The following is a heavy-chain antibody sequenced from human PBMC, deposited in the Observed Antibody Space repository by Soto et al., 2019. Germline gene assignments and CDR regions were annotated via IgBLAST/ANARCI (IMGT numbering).Heavy chain of an antibody. CDR2: MNPNSGKT. D-gene: IGHD2-21*02. V-gene: IGHV1-8*01. J-gene: IGHJ4*02. Sequence: ASVKVSCKASGYTFTGSDINWVRQTPGQRLEWMGWMNPNSGKTGYPQTFQGRVTMTRNTSISTAYMELSSLRSDDTAVYYCARGGGIVVVTAPYDHWGQGTLVTVSS. CDR1: GYTFTGSD. CDR3: ARGGGIVVVTAPYDH.